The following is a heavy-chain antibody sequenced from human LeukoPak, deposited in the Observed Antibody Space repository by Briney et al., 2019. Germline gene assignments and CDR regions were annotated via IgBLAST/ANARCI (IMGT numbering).Heavy chain of an antibody. V-gene: IGHV3-23*01. D-gene: IGHD5-18*01. J-gene: IGHJ4*02. CDR3: AKEEVGYSFDY. CDR2: NSGSGGST. CDR1: GFTFNTYA. Sequence: GGSLRLSCAASGFTFNTYAMSWVRQAPGKGLEWVSSNSGSGGSTYYADSVKGRFTISRDNSKNTLYLQMNSLRAEDTAVYYCAKEEVGYSFDYWGQGTLVTVSS.